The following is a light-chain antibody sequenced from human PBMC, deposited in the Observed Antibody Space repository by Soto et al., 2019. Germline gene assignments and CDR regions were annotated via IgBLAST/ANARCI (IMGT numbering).Light chain of an antibody. V-gene: IGKV3-15*01. CDR3: QQRVNWPPT. CDR1: QSVGSN. Sequence: EKVMTQSPGSLSVSPGERAALSCRASQSVGSNLAWYQRKPGQAPRLLIYGASTRATGIPSRFSGSGSGTEFTLTISSLQSEDFAVYYCQQRVNWPPTFGGGTKVEI. J-gene: IGKJ4*01. CDR2: GAS.